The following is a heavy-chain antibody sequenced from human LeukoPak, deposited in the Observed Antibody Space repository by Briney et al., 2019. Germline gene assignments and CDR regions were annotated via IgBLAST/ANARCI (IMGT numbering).Heavy chain of an antibody. J-gene: IGHJ6*04. V-gene: IGHV3-53*01. CDR2: IYSGGST. Sequence: PGGSLRLSCAASGFTVSSNYMSSVRQAPGKGLELVSVIYSGGSTYYADSVKGRFTIYRDNSKNTLYLQMNSLRAEDTAVYYCARERGATNYYYGMDVWGKGTTVTVSS. CDR3: ARERGATNYYYGMDV. D-gene: IGHD5-12*01. CDR1: GFTVSSNY.